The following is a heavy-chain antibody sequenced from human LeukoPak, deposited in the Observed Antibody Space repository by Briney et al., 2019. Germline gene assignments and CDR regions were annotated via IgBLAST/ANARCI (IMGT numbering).Heavy chain of an antibody. CDR2: IYHHGNT. J-gene: IGHJ5*02. Sequence: SETLSLTCTVSSYSINSGYYWGWIRQPPGKGLEWIGNIYHHGNTYYNPSLESRVTISVDTSKNQFSLNLSSVTAADTAVYYCARGSRWFDPWGQGTLVTVSS. V-gene: IGHV4-38-2*02. CDR3: ARGSRWFDP. CDR1: SYSINSGYY.